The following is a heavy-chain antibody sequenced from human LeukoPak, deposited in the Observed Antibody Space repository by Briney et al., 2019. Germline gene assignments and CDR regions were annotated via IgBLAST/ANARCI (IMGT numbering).Heavy chain of an antibody. CDR1: GFTVSSNY. CDR3: ARDWPRDYYGSGSYYSY. CDR2: IYSGGST. D-gene: IGHD3-10*01. Sequence: GGSLRLSCAASGFTVSSNYMSWVRQAPGKGLEWVSVIYSGGSTYYADSVKGRFTTSRDNSKNTLYLQMNSLRAEDTAVYYCARDWPRDYYGSGSYYSYWGQGTLVTVFS. V-gene: IGHV3-53*01. J-gene: IGHJ4*02.